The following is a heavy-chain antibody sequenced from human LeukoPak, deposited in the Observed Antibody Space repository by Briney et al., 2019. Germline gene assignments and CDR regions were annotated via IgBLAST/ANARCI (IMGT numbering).Heavy chain of an antibody. D-gene: IGHD4-17*01. J-gene: IGHJ4*02. CDR1: GYTFTTYW. CDR2: IYPGDSDT. CDR3: ARHDTVTTPNFDY. V-gene: IGHV5-51*01. Sequence: GESLKISCKGSGYTFTTYWIGWVRQMPGKGLEWMGIIYPGDSDTRYSPSFQGQVTISADKSISTAYLQWSSLKASDTAMYYCARHDTVTTPNFDYWGQGTLVTVSS.